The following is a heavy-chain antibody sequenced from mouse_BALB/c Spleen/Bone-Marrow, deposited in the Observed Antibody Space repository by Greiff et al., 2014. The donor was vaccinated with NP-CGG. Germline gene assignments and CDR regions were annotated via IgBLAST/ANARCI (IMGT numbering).Heavy chain of an antibody. CDR2: ITSVGVYT. D-gene: IGHD2-3*01. CDR3: TRDLYDGYSYYAMDY. J-gene: IGHJ4*01. Sequence: EVNLVESGGGLVKPGGSLELSCAASGFTFSSYTMSWVRQTPEKRLEWVATITSVGVYTYYPDSVKGRFTISRDNAKNTLYLQMSSLKSEDTAMYYCTRDLYDGYSYYAMDYWGQGTSVTVSS. V-gene: IGHV5-6-4*01. CDR1: GFTFSSYT.